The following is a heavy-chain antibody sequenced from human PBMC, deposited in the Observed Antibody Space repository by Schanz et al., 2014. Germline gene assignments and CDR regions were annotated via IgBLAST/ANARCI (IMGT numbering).Heavy chain of an antibody. CDR1: GFTFSSYA. CDR2: ISGGGGTT. J-gene: IGHJ2*01. V-gene: IGHV3-23*01. CDR3: ARNRGSGGQNWYFDL. Sequence: EMQLLESGGGLVQPGGSLRLSCAASGFTFSSYAMSWVRQAPGKGLEWVSAISGGGGTTYYADSVKGRFTISRDNSKNTLYLQMNSLRPEDTAVYYCARNRGSGGQNWYFDLWGRGTLVTVSS. D-gene: IGHD1-26*01.